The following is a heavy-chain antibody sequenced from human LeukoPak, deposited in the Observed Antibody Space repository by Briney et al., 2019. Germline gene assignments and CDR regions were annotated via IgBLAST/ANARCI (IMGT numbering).Heavy chain of an antibody. CDR1: GFTFSSYG. CDR3: ARDLRITVAAIDY. J-gene: IGHJ4*02. Sequence: GGSLRLSCAASGFTFSSYGMSWVRQAPGEGLEWVSAISGSGGSTYYADSVKGRFTISRDNTKNSLYLQMNSLRAEDTAVYYCARDLRITVAAIDYWGQGTLVTVSS. CDR2: ISGSGGST. V-gene: IGHV3-23*01. D-gene: IGHD6-19*01.